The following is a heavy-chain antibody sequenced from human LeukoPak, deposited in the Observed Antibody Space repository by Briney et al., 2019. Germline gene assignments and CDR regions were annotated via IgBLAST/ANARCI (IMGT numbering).Heavy chain of an antibody. CDR3: ARAPDPKYSGYYIDY. D-gene: IGHD5-12*01. CDR1: GFTFSSYW. J-gene: IGHJ4*02. V-gene: IGHV3-7*01. Sequence: QTGGSLRLSCAASGFTFSSYWMSWVRQAPGKGLEWVANIKQDGSEKYYVDSVKGRFTISRDNAKNSLYLQMNSLRAEDTAVYYCARAPDPKYSGYYIDYWGQGTLVTVSS. CDR2: IKQDGSEK.